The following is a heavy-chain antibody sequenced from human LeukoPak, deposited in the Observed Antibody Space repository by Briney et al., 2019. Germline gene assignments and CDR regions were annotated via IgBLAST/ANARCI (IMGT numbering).Heavy chain of an antibody. J-gene: IGHJ4*02. D-gene: IGHD3-16*02. V-gene: IGHV4-59*01. Sequence: SETLSLTCTVSGGSISSYYWSRIRQPPGKGLEWIGYIYYSGSTNYNPSLKSRVTISVDTSKNQFSLKLSSVTAADTAVYYCARVDDYVWGSYRYWGQGTLVTVSS. CDR3: ARVDDYVWGSYRY. CDR1: GGSISSYY. CDR2: IYYSGST.